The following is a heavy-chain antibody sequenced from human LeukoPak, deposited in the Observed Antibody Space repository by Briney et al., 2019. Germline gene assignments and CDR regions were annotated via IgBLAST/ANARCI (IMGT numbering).Heavy chain of an antibody. J-gene: IGHJ4*02. Sequence: SVKVSCKASGGTFSSYAISWVRQALGQGLKWLGRIIPILGIANYAQKFQGRVTITADKSTSTAYMELSSLRSEDTAVYYCARDADSSSSNYFDYWGQGTLVTVSS. D-gene: IGHD6-6*01. CDR3: ARDADSSSSNYFDY. CDR1: GGTFSSYA. CDR2: IIPILGIA. V-gene: IGHV1-69*04.